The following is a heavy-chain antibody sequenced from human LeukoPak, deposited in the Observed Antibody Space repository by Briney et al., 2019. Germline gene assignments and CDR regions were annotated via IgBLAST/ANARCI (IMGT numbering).Heavy chain of an antibody. CDR2: IIPIFGTA. J-gene: IGHJ5*02. CDR1: GGTFSSYA. V-gene: IGHV1-69*01. D-gene: IGHD6-13*01. CDR3: AREESSRLSAWFDP. Sequence: SVKVSCTASGGTFSSYAISWVRQAPGQGLEWMGGIIPIFGTANYAQEFQGRVTITADESTSTAYMELSSLRSEDTAVYYCAREESSRLSAWFDPWGQGTLVTVSS.